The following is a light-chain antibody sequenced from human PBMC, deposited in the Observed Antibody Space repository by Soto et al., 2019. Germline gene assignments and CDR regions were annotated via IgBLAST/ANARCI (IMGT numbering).Light chain of an antibody. J-gene: IGLJ3*02. CDR1: SSNIGSKT. V-gene: IGLV1-44*01. CDR3: AAWDDSLNGWV. Sequence: QAVVPQPPSASGTPGQRVTISCSGSSSNIGSKTVNWYQQVPGTAPKLLIYSNNQRPSGVPDRFSGSKSGTSASLAISGLQSEDEADYYCAAWDDSLNGWVFGGGTKLTVL. CDR2: SNN.